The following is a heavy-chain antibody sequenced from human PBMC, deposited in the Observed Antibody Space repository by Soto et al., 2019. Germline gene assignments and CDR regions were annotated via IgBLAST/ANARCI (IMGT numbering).Heavy chain of an antibody. CDR1: GFSLRTTGVG. D-gene: IGHD3-16*01. CDR3: AHTWGLPFDY. Sequence: QITLKESGPTLVNPTQTLTLTCTYSGFSLRTTGVGVGWIRQPPGKALEWLGIIYWDDDKRYSPSLKSRLTLTSDISKSQVVLTMTNMGPVDTATYFCAHTWGLPFDYWGPGNLVIVSS. CDR2: IYWDDDK. V-gene: IGHV2-5*02. J-gene: IGHJ4*02.